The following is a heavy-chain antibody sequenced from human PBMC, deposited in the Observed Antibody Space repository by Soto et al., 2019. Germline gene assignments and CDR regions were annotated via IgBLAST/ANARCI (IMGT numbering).Heavy chain of an antibody. D-gene: IGHD3-3*01. CDR3: ARAPDYDFWSGYSDY. V-gene: IGHV3-7*01. J-gene: IGHJ4*02. Sequence: GGSLRLSCAASGFTFSSYWMSWVRQAPGKGLEWVANIKQDGSEKYYVDSVKGRFTISRDNAKNSLYLQMNSLRAEDTAVYYCARAPDYDFWSGYSDYWGQGTLVTVSS. CDR2: IKQDGSEK. CDR1: GFTFSSYW.